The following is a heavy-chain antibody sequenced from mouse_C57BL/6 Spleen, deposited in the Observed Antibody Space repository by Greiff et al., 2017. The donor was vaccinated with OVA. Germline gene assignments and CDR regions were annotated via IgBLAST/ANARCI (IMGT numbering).Heavy chain of an antibody. D-gene: IGHD1-1*01. CDR1: GYTFTNYW. CDR3: ARGSYGSSRYYFDY. CDR2: IYPGGGYT. V-gene: IGHV1-63*01. J-gene: IGHJ2*01. Sequence: QVQLQQSGAELVRPGTSVKMSCKASGYTFTNYWIGWAKQRPGHGLEWIGDIYPGGGYTNYNEKFKGKATLTADKSSSTAYMQFSSLTSEDSAIYYCARGSYGSSRYYFDYWGQGTTLTVSS.